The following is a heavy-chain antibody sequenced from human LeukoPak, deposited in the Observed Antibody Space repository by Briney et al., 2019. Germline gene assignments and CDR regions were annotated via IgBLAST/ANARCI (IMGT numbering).Heavy chain of an antibody. Sequence: SVKVSCKASGGTFSSYAISWVRQAPGQGLEWMGGIIPIFGTANYAQKFQGRVTITADESTSTAYMGLSSLRSEDTAVYYCAREIYPRGTNRYYSGSYFYGPSPFPGFDYWGQGTLVTVSS. CDR1: GGTFSSYA. J-gene: IGHJ4*02. CDR3: AREIYPRGTNRYYSGSYFYGPSPFPGFDY. V-gene: IGHV1-69*13. CDR2: IIPIFGTA. D-gene: IGHD1-26*01.